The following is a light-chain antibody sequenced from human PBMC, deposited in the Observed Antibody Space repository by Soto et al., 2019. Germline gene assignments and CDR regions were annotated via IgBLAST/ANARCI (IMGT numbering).Light chain of an antibody. CDR3: QQYNSYPYT. CDR1: QSISSW. J-gene: IGKJ2*01. V-gene: IGKV1-5*03. CDR2: KAS. Sequence: DIQMTQSPSTLSASVGDRVTITCRASQSISSWLAWYQQTPGKAPKLVIYKASSLESGVPSRFSGSGSGTEFSLTISSLQPDDFATYYCQQYNSYPYTFGQGTKLEIK.